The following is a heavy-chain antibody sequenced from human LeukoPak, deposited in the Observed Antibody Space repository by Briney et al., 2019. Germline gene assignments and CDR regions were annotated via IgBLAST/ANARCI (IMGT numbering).Heavy chain of an antibody. CDR1: GFTFSSYG. D-gene: IGHD6-19*01. J-gene: IGHJ4*02. CDR3: VRGSSDRDFYYFGY. Sequence: GRSLRLSCAAAGFTFSSYGMHWVRQAPGKGLEWVAVISYDGINKYYADSVKGRFTISRDNSKNTLYLQMNSLKSEDTAVYYCVRGSSDRDFYYFGYWGQGTLVTVSS. V-gene: IGHV3-30*03. CDR2: ISYDGINK.